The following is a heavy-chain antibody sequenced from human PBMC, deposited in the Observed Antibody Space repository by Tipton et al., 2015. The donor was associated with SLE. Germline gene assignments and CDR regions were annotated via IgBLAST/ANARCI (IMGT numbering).Heavy chain of an antibody. V-gene: IGHV1-46*01. CDR3: AREAVRGVMDWFDP. CDR1: GYTFTSYY. D-gene: IGHD3-10*01. CDR2: ISPSGGST. J-gene: IGHJ5*01. Sequence: QSGAEVKRPGASVKVSCKASGYTFTSYYMHWVRQAPGQGLEWMGIISPSGGSTTYAQRFQGRVTMTRDTSTSTVYMQLNSLRSDDTAVYYCAREAVRGVMDWFDPWGQGTLVTVSS.